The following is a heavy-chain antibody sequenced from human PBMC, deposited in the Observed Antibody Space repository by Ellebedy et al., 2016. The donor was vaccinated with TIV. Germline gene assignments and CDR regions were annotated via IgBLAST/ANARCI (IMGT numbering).Heavy chain of an antibody. CDR1: GFTFSSYS. V-gene: IGHV3-48*04. Sequence: GESLKISXAASGFTFSSYSMNWVRQAPGKGLEWVSYISSSSSTIYYADSVKGRFTISRDNAKNSLYLQMNSLRAEDTAVYYCARAPRGYFDLWGRGTLVTVSS. J-gene: IGHJ2*01. CDR3: ARAPRGYFDL. CDR2: ISSSSSTI.